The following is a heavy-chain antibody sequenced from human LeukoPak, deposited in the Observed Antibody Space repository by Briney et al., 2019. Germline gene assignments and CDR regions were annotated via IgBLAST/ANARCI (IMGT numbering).Heavy chain of an antibody. CDR1: GFTFTTYK. J-gene: IGHJ4*02. Sequence: GGSLRLSCAASGFTFTTYKMNWVRQAPGKGLEWVSSISGSGTYMYYADSLKGRFTISRDNAKNSLYLRMNSLRAEDTAVYYCARDPYYYDSSGYYYGFDYWGQGTLVTVSS. CDR2: ISGSGTYM. D-gene: IGHD3-22*01. V-gene: IGHV3-21*01. CDR3: ARDPYYYDSSGYYYGFDY.